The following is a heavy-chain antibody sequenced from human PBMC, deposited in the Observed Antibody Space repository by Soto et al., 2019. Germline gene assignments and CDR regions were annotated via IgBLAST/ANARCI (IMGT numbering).Heavy chain of an antibody. CDR1: GFTFSSYA. Sequence: GGSLRLSCAASGFTFSSYAMSWVRQAPGKGLEWVSAISGSGGSTYYADSVKGRFTISRDNSKNTLYLQMNSLRAEDTAVYYCAKDGALGYCISTSCPTFDYWGQGTLVTVSS. J-gene: IGHJ4*02. CDR3: AKDGALGYCISTSCPTFDY. D-gene: IGHD2-2*01. V-gene: IGHV3-23*01. CDR2: ISGSGGST.